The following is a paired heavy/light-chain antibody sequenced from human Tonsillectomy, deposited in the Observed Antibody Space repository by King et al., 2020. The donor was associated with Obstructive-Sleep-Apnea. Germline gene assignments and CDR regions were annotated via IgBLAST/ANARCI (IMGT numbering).Light chain of an antibody. CDR2: DAS. J-gene: IGKJ4*01. V-gene: IGKV3-11*01. Sequence: EIVLTQSPATLSLSPGGRATLSCRASQSVSTYLAWYQQKPGQAPRLLIYDASNRATGIPVRFSGSGSGTDFTLTISSLEPEDFAIYYCQQRSDWRLTFGGGTRVEIK. CDR3: QQRSDWRLT. CDR1: QSVSTY.
Heavy chain of an antibody. CDR3: TRDPTHYFGSGGIDS. V-gene: IGHV4-39*07. Sequence: QLQLQESGPGLVKPSETLSLTCTVSGASIASTNCYWGWIRQSPGKGLEWIGTFYWRESSYYNPSLLSRISISVDTSKNQFSLKLSSVTAADTAVYYCTRDPTHYFGSGGIDSWGPGTLVTVSS. CDR2: FYWRESS. CDR1: GASIASTNCY. D-gene: IGHD1-26*01. J-gene: IGHJ4*02.